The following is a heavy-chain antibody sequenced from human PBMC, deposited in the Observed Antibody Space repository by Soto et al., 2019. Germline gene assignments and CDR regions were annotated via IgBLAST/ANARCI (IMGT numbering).Heavy chain of an antibody. CDR1: GGSIGTFY. CDR2: IYYNGST. V-gene: IGHV4-59*01. J-gene: IGHJ5*02. Sequence: SETPSLTCTVSGGSIGTFYWSWIRQPPGKGLDWIGYIYYNGSTNYNPSLKSRVTMSVDTSKSQFSLKLSSVTAADTAMYYCARTSRGYSNWFDPWGQGTLVTVSS. D-gene: IGHD3-22*01. CDR3: ARTSRGYSNWFDP.